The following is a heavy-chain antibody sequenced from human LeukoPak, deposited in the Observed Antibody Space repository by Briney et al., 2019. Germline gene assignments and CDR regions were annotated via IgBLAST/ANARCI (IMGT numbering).Heavy chain of an antibody. CDR3: ARIAAAGTSIDY. Sequence: GASVKVSCKASGYTFTSYYMHWLRQAPGQGLEWMGIINPSGGSTSYAQKFQGRVTMTRDTSTSTVYMELSSLRSEDTAVYYCARIAAAGTSIDYWGQGTLVTVSS. J-gene: IGHJ4*02. CDR1: GYTFTSYY. CDR2: INPSGGST. V-gene: IGHV1-46*01. D-gene: IGHD6-13*01.